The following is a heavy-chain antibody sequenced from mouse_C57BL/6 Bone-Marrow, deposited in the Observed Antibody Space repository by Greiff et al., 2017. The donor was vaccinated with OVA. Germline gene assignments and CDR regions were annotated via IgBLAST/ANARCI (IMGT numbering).Heavy chain of an antibody. Sequence: EVKLVESGGDLVKPGGSLKLSCAASGFTFSSYGMSWVRQTPDKRLEWVATISSGGSYTYYPDSVKGRFTISRDNAKNTLYLQMSSLKSEDTAMYYCARPTGTLYFDYWGQGTTLTVSS. D-gene: IGHD4-1*01. CDR2: ISSGGSYT. V-gene: IGHV5-6*01. CDR3: ARPTGTLYFDY. J-gene: IGHJ2*01. CDR1: GFTFSSYG.